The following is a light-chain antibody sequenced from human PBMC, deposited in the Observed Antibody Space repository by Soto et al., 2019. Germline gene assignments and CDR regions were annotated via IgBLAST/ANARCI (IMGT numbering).Light chain of an antibody. CDR2: EVN. J-gene: IGLJ1*01. V-gene: IGLV2-14*01. Sequence: QSALTQPASVSGSPGQSITISCTGTSVYVGGYYYVSYDKQLPGKAPKLMISEVNNRPSWFSKRFSVSNSGNTASLTISGFQAEAEDDYYCSSYTAGGTIFATGTKLTV. CDR1: SVYVGGYYY. CDR3: SSYTAGGTI.